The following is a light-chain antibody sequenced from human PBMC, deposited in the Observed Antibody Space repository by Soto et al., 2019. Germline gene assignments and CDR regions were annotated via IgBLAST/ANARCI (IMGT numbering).Light chain of an antibody. Sequence: QSVLTQPPSASETPGQTVSISCSGSNSNIASNTVNWYQHLPGTAPKLLIFYNNQRPPGVPDRFSGSKWGTSASLAISGLESEDESEFYCAAWHDPVRRYVFGTGTKVTVL. J-gene: IGLJ1*01. CDR1: NSNIASNT. CDR3: AAWHDPVRRYV. V-gene: IGLV1-44*01. CDR2: YNN.